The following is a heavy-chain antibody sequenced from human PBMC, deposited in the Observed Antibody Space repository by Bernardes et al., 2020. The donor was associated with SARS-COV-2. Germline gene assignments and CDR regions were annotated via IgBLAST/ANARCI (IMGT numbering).Heavy chain of an antibody. CDR1: GFTFGNVW. J-gene: IGHJ4*02. Sequence: GGSLRLSCAASGFTFGNVWMSWVRQAPGTGLEWVGRIKTKPEDGTTDYAAPVKGRFTISRDDSKNTLYLQMNSLKTEDTAVYYCTTRGGYWGQGTLVTGSS. D-gene: IGHD3-10*01. V-gene: IGHV3-15*01. CDR2: IKTKPEDGTT. CDR3: TTRGGY.